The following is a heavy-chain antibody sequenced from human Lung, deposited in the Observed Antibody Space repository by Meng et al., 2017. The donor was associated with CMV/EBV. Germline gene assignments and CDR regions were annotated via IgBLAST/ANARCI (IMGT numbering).Heavy chain of an antibody. Sequence: ASGGPFGTSAIRWVRPAPGQGLEWMGGIIPIFGTANYAQKFQGRVTITTDESTSTAYMELSSLRSEDTAVYYCATYYYGSGSHGGDWGQGTLVTVSS. V-gene: IGHV1-69*05. CDR2: IIPIFGTA. CDR3: ATYYYGSGSHGGD. D-gene: IGHD3-10*01. J-gene: IGHJ4*02. CDR1: GGPFGTSA.